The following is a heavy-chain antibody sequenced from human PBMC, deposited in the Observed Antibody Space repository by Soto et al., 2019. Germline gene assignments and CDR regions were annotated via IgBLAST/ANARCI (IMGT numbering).Heavy chain of an antibody. J-gene: IGHJ4*02. CDR1: GDSMNPYY. CDR3: ARAWAVPGSHWGD. D-gene: IGHD6-19*01. CDR2: IYFSGST. Sequence: QVQLQESGPGLVKPSETLSLTCTVSGDSMNPYYWSWIRQPPGKGLEWIGYIYFSGSTNFNPSLKSRVTLSLDTFKRQFFLKLTSVTAADTAVYYCARAWAVPGSHWGDWGRGTLVTVSS. V-gene: IGHV4-59*01.